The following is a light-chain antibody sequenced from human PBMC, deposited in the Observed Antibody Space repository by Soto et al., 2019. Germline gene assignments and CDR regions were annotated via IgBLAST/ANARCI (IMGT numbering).Light chain of an antibody. CDR2: GAS. V-gene: IGKV3-15*01. Sequence: EIVMTQSPATLSVSPGERATLSCRASQGIKDYVAWFQQKPGQAPRLLIYGASTRATAIPARFSGSGSGTEFTLSISSLQSEDFAVYYCQQYNTWPRTFGQATKVETK. CDR3: QQYNTWPRT. J-gene: IGKJ1*01. CDR1: QGIKDY.